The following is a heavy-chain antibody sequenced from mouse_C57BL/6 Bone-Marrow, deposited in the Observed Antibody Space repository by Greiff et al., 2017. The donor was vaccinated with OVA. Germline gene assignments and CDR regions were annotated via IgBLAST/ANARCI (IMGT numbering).Heavy chain of an antibody. V-gene: IGHV14-2*01. CDR2: IDPEDGET. CDR1: GFNIKDYY. CDR3: ANLITTVVATPAY. Sequence: VQLQQSGAELVKPGASVKLSCTASGFNIKDYYMHWVMQRTEQGLEWIGRIDPEDGETKYAPKFQGKATITADTSSNTADLQLRSLTSEDTAVYYCANLITTVVATPAYWGQGTLVTVSA. D-gene: IGHD1-1*01. J-gene: IGHJ3*01.